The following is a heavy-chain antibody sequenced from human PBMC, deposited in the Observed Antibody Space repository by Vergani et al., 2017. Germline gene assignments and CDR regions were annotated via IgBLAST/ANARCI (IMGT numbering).Heavy chain of an antibody. D-gene: IGHD6-19*01. J-gene: IGHJ4*02. CDR1: GFTFSSYA. Sequence: EVQLLESGGGLVQPGGSLRLSCAASGFTFSSYAMSWVRQAPGKGLEWVSAISGSGGSTYYADSVKGRFTISRDNSKNTLYLQMNSLRAEDTAVYYCARDRDSSGLLGRWGQGTLVTVSS. CDR3: ARDRDSSGLLGR. CDR2: ISGSGGST. V-gene: IGHV3-23*01.